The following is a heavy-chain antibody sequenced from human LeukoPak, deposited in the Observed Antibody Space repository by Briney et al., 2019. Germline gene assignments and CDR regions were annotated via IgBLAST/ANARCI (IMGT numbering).Heavy chain of an antibody. J-gene: IGHJ3*02. D-gene: IGHD6-19*01. CDR1: GGSFSGYY. CDR3: ARGIKQWLVRNAFDI. Sequence: SETLSLTCAVYGGSFSGYYWSWIRQPPGKGLEWIGGINHSGSTNYNPSRTSRVTISVDTSKNKFSLKLSSVTAADTAVYYCARGIKQWLVRNAFDIWGQGTMVTVSS. V-gene: IGHV4-34*01. CDR2: INHSGST.